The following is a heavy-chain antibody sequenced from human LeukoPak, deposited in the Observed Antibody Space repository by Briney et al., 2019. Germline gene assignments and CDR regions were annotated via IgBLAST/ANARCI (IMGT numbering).Heavy chain of an antibody. CDR2: IYYSGST. Sequence: NPSETLSLTCTVSGFSISSGGYYWSWIRQHPGKGLEWIGYIYYSGSTYYNPSLKSRVTISVDTSKNQFSLNLSSVTAADTAVYYCARSQDIIAVPAALPVRWGQGTLVTVSS. V-gene: IGHV4-31*03. CDR3: ARSQDIIAVPAALPVR. CDR1: GFSISSGGYY. D-gene: IGHD2-2*01. J-gene: IGHJ4*02.